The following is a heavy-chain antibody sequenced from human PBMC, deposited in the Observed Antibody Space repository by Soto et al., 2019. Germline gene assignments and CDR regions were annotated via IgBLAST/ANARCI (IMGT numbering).Heavy chain of an antibody. CDR2: MNPNTRNT. Sequence: QVQLVQSGAEVKKPGASVKVSCKASGYTFTSYDINWVRQATGQGLEWMGWMNPNTRNTGYAQKFQGRVTMTRNTSITTAYIELSSLRSEDMAVYYCATQILGEFANWGQGTLVSVSS. CDR3: ATQILGEFAN. J-gene: IGHJ4*02. CDR1: GYTFTSYD. D-gene: IGHD1-26*01. V-gene: IGHV1-8*01.